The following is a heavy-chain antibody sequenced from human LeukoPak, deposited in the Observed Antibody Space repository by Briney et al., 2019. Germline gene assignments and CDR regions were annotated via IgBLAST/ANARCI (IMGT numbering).Heavy chain of an antibody. D-gene: IGHD3-10*01. Sequence: QSGGSLRLSCAASGFPFNTYAMHWVRQAPGQGLEWVALIWHDGSHKFYSNSVRGQFTISRDNSKNTVSLQMNNLRHEDTAVYYCGGGIFGSGSYRDFWGRGTLVTVFS. CDR2: IWHDGSHK. CDR1: GFPFNTYA. V-gene: IGHV3-33*01. CDR3: GGGIFGSGSYRDF. J-gene: IGHJ4*02.